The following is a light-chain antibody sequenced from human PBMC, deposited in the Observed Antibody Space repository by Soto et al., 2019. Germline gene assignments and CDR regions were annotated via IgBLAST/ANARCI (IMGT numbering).Light chain of an antibody. CDR2: DAS. CDR1: QDIMNY. Sequence: IQLTQSPSSLSASVGARVTVTCRASQDIMNYLAWYQQKRVKSPKLLICDASTVYSGVPSRFSGSGSGTDFTLTISSLQPDDFATYYCQQFNTSPWTFGQGTKV. J-gene: IGKJ1*01. CDR3: QQFNTSPWT. V-gene: IGKV1-9*01.